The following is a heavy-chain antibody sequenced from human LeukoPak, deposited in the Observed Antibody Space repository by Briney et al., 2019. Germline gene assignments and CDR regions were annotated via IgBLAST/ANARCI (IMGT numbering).Heavy chain of an antibody. CDR2: ISSSSSYI. D-gene: IGHD1-26*01. CDR1: GFTFSSYA. Sequence: KPGGSLRLSCAASGFTFSSYAMSWVRQAPGKGLEWVSSISSSSSYIYYADSVKGRFTISRDNAKNSLYLQMNSLRAEDTAVYYCAREGTKRVGAIDYWGQGTLVTVSS. CDR3: AREGTKRVGAIDY. J-gene: IGHJ4*02. V-gene: IGHV3-21*01.